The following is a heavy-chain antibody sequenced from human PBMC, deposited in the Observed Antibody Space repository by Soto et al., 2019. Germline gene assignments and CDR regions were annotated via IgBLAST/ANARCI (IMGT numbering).Heavy chain of an antibody. Sequence: QVQLVQSGAEVKKPGASVKVSCKASGYTFTSYGIRWVRQAPGQGREWMGWISAYNGNTNYAQKLQGRVTMTTDTSTSTAYMELRSLRSDDTAVYYCARDGTHRSFTMVRGGSNWFDPWGQGTLVTVSS. J-gene: IGHJ5*02. CDR1: GYTFTSYG. D-gene: IGHD3-10*01. CDR3: ARDGTHRSFTMVRGGSNWFDP. CDR2: ISAYNGNT. V-gene: IGHV1-18*01.